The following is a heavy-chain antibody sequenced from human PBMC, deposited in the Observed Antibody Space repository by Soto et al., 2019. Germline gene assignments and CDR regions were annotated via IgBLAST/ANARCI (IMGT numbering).Heavy chain of an antibody. V-gene: IGHV3-23*01. Sequence: EVQLLDSGGGLVQPGGSLRLSCAASGFTFSGYALTWVRQAPGKGLEWVSAISGGGDATFYADSVKGRFTISRDNSKNTLYLQMNTLRAEDTAVYYCARKVSGSTGRTDLWSFDLWGRGTLVTVSS. CDR1: GFTFSGYA. D-gene: IGHD3-10*01. CDR2: ISGGGDAT. J-gene: IGHJ2*01. CDR3: ARKVSGSTGRTDLWSFDL.